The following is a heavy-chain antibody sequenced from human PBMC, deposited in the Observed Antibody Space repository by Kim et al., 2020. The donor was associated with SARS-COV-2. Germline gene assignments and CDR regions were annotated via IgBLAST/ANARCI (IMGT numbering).Heavy chain of an antibody. Sequence: LKSRVTISVDTSKNQFSLKLSSVTAADTAVYYCARSDCGGDCFSPGAFDIWGQGTMVTVSS. J-gene: IGHJ3*02. V-gene: IGHV4-59*01. D-gene: IGHD2-21*02. CDR3: ARSDCGGDCFSPGAFDI.